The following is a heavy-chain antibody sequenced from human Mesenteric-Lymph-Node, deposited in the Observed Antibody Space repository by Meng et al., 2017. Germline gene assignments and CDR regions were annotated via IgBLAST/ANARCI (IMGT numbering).Heavy chain of an antibody. Sequence: SETLSLTCAVYGGSFSGYYWSWIRQPPGKGLEWIGEINHSGSTNYNPSLKSRVTISVDTSKNQFSLKLSSVTAADTAVYYCARDLQYYDILTGYNWFDPWGQGTLVTVSS. V-gene: IGHV4-34*01. J-gene: IGHJ5*02. D-gene: IGHD3-9*01. CDR1: GGSFSGYY. CDR3: ARDLQYYDILTGYNWFDP. CDR2: INHSGST.